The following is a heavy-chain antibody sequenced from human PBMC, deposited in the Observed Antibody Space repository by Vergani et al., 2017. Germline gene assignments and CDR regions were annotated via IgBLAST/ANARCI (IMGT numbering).Heavy chain of an antibody. V-gene: IGHV1-69*18. Sequence: QVQLVQSGAEVKKPGSSVKVSCKASGGTFSSYAISWVRQAPGQGLEWMGRIIPIFGTANYAQKFQGRVTITADESTSTAYMELSSLRSEDTAVYYCAGDSLKEGENPAYYYYGMDVWGQGTTVTVSS. D-gene: IGHD1-14*01. CDR3: AGDSLKEGENPAYYYYGMDV. CDR1: GGTFSSYA. CDR2: IIPIFGTA. J-gene: IGHJ6*02.